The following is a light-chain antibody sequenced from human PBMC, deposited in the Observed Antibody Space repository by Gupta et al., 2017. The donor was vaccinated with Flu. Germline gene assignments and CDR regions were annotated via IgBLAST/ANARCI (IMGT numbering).Light chain of an antibody. V-gene: IGKV3-15*01. CDR3: QQYNNWPPYT. Sequence: EIVMTQSPATLSASPGERATLSCRASQSVSSNLAWYQQKPGQAPRLLIYGASTRATGIPARFSGSGSGTEFTLTISSLHAEDFAVYYCQQYNNWPPYTFGQGTKLEIK. CDR2: GAS. J-gene: IGKJ2*01. CDR1: QSVSSN.